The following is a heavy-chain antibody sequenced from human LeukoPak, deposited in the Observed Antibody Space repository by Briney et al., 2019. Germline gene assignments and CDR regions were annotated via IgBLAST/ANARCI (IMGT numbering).Heavy chain of an antibody. CDR1: GFTFSSYA. CDR2: ISGSDSGT. J-gene: IGHJ4*02. Sequence: GGSLRLSCAASGFTFSSYAMSWVRQPPGKGLQWVSGISGSDSGTYYTDSVKGRFTISRDNSKNTVYLEIDNLRAEDTAVYYCAKCMSGTGVCLNFDSWGQGILVTVSS. V-gene: IGHV3-23*01. CDR3: AKCMSGTGVCLNFDS. D-gene: IGHD2-8*02.